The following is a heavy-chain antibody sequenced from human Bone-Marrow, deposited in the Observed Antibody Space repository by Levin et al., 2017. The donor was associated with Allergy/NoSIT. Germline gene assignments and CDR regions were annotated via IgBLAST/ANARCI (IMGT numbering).Heavy chain of an antibody. CDR1: GGSVSSGSYY. J-gene: IGHJ4*02. D-gene: IGHD1-26*01. Sequence: SETLSLTCTVSGGSVSSGSYYWSWIRQPPGKGLEWIGYIYYSGSTNYNPSLKSRVTISVDTSKNQFSLKLSSVTAADTAVYYCARDRSRRYSGSYEYFDYWGQGTLVTVSS. CDR2: IYYSGST. V-gene: IGHV4-61*01. CDR3: ARDRSRRYSGSYEYFDY.